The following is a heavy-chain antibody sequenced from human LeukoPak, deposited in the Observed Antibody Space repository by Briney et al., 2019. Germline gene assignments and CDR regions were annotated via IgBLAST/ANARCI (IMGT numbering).Heavy chain of an antibody. Sequence: SVKVSCKASGGTFSSYGISWVLQAPGQGLEWMGGIIPIFGTANYAQKFQGRVTITTDESTSTAYMELSSLRSEDTAVYYCAREYYYDSSGYTSYYFDYWGQGTLVTVSS. D-gene: IGHD3-22*01. CDR3: AREYYYDSSGYTSYYFDY. V-gene: IGHV1-69*05. CDR1: GGTFSSYG. CDR2: IIPIFGTA. J-gene: IGHJ4*02.